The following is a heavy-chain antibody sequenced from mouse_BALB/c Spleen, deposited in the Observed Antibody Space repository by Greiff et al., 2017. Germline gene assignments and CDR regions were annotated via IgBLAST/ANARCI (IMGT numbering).Heavy chain of an antibody. V-gene: IGHV7-1*02. J-gene: IGHJ3*01. CDR1: GFTFSDFY. CDR3: ARDIYYGYDGGFAY. CDR2: SRNKANDYTT. D-gene: IGHD2-2*01. Sequence: EVQGVESGGGLVQPGGSLRLSCATSGFTFSDFYMEWVRQPPGKRLEWIAASRNKANDYTTEYSASVKGRFIVSRDTSQSILYLQMNALRAEDTAIYYCARDIYYGYDGGFAYWGQGTLVTVSA.